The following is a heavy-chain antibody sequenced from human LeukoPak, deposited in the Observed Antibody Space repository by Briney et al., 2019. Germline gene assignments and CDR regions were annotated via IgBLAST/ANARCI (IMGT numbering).Heavy chain of an antibody. D-gene: IGHD2/OR15-2a*01. CDR1: GLTFGDYA. Sequence: GGSLRLSCTASGLTFGDYAMSWFRQAPGKGLEWVGFIRSKTYGGTTEYAASVKDRFTISRDDSKSIAYLQMNSLKTEDTAVYYCTRADSSTCKQLYDWGQGTLVTVSS. J-gene: IGHJ4*02. CDR3: TRADSSTCKQLYD. CDR2: IRSKTYGGTT. V-gene: IGHV3-49*03.